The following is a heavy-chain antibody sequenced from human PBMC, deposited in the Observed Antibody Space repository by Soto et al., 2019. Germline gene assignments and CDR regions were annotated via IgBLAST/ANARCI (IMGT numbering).Heavy chain of an antibody. D-gene: IGHD6-19*01. J-gene: IGHJ4*02. CDR3: ARARNGSGWYKTQFDY. Sequence: PSETLSLTCTVSGGSISNYYWTWIRQPPGKGLEWIGYIYYSGSTNYNPPLKSRVTISVDTSKNQFSLKLSSVTAADTAVYYRARARNGSGWYKTQFDYWGQGTLVTVSS. CDR1: GGSISNYY. V-gene: IGHV4-59*12. CDR2: IYYSGST.